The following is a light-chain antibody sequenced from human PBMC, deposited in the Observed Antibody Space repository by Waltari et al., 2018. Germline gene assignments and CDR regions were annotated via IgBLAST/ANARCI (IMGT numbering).Light chain of an antibody. CDR2: GAS. CDR1: QSISSY. Sequence: EVVLTQSPATLSVSPGERATLSCRASQSISSYLAGYQQKPGQAPRFLIYGASTRATGIPARFSGSVSGTEFTLTISSMQSEDFAVYYCQQYNYWPLTFGGGTKVEIK. V-gene: IGKV3-15*01. CDR3: QQYNYWPLT. J-gene: IGKJ4*01.